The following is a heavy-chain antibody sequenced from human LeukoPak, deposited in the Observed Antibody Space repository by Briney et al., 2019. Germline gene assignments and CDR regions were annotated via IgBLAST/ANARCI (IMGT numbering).Heavy chain of an antibody. CDR3: ARDNYDSSGYYFD. Sequence: GGSLRLSCAASGFTFSSYEMNWVRQAPGKGLEWVSYISSSGGTMYYADSVKGRFTISRDNAKNSLYLQMNSLRAKDTAVYYCARDNYDSSGYYFDWGQGTLVTVSS. CDR1: GFTFSSYE. V-gene: IGHV3-48*03. J-gene: IGHJ4*02. D-gene: IGHD3-22*01. CDR2: ISSSGGTM.